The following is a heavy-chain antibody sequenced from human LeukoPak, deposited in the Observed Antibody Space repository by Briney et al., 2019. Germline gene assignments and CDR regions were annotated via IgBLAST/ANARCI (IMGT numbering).Heavy chain of an antibody. J-gene: IGHJ5*02. Sequence: ASVKVSCKAFGYTFTSNYMHWVRQAPGQGPEWMGVISPSGGSTTYAQKFQGRVTLTRDMSTSSDYLELSSLRSEDTAVYYCARVVATGWFDPWGQGTLVTVSS. V-gene: IGHV1-46*01. CDR2: ISPSGGST. D-gene: IGHD5-12*01. CDR1: GYTFTSNY. CDR3: ARVVATGWFDP.